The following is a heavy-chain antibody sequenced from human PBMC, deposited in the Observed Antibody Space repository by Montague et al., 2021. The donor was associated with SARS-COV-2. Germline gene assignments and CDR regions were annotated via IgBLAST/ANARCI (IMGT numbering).Heavy chain of an antibody. D-gene: IGHD3-10*01. CDR2: INSDGSNT. CDR3: ARYYVSGSYGFDL. V-gene: IGHV3-74*01. J-gene: IGHJ3*01. Sequence: SLRLSCAASGFTLSSYWMHWVRQAPGKGLVWVSRINSDGSNTNYADSVKGRFTISRDNAKNTLYLQMISLRAEDTAVYYCARYYVSGSYGFDLWGQGTMVTVSS. CDR1: GFTLSSYW.